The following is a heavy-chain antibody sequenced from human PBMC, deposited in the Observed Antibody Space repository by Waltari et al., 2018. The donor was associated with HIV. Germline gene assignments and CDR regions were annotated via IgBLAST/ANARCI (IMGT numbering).Heavy chain of an antibody. CDR1: GFPFNTSA. CDR3: AREALVATGPLDL. D-gene: IGHD2-21*01. J-gene: IGHJ4*02. Sequence: KLLEVGGGLVQPGGSLRVACVTSGFPFNTSAMTGVRQTSGRGLEWISSISATDSSTHYADSVQGRFSISRDNLKKEVYLQMDSLRGDDTGIYFCAREALVATGPLDLWGQGVLVTVAS. V-gene: IGHV3-48*03. CDR2: ISATDSST.